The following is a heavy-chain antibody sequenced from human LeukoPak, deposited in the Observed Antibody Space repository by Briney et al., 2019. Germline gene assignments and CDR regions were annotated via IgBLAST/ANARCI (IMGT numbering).Heavy chain of an antibody. CDR2: FYDSGST. V-gene: IGHV4-59*11. CDR1: GDSISRHY. CDR3: ATSSTSVYYYMDV. Sequence: PSETLSLTCTVAGDSISRHYWSWIRQPPGKGLEWIGYFYDSGSTNYNPSLKSRVTMSVDTSKNQLSLRLSSVTTTDTAVYYCATSSTSVYYYMDVWGSGTTVTVSS. J-gene: IGHJ6*03.